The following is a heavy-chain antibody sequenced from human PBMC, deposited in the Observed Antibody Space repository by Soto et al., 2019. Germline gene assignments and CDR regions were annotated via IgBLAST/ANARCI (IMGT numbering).Heavy chain of an antibody. V-gene: IGHV3-30*18. CDR3: AKGGPYDYVWGSYRLAY. J-gene: IGHJ4*02. CDR1: GFTFSSYG. Sequence: QVQLVESGGGVVQPWRSLRLSCAASGFTFSSYGMHWVRQAPGKGLEWGAVISYDGSNKYYADSVKGRFTISRDNSKNKVYLQMNSLRAEDTAVYYCAKGGPYDYVWGSYRLAYWGQGTLVPVSS. D-gene: IGHD3-16*02. CDR2: ISYDGSNK.